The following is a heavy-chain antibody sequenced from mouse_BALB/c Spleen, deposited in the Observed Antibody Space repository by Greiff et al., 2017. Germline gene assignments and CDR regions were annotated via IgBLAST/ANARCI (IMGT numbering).Heavy chain of an antibody. CDR2: INPYNDGT. V-gene: IGHV1-14*01. J-gene: IGHJ1*01. D-gene: IGHD1-1*01. Sequence: EVQLQQSGPELVKPGASAKMSCKASGYTFTSYVMHWVKQKPGQGLEWIGYINPYNDGTKYNEKFKGKATLTSDKSSSTAYMELSSLTSEDSAVYYCAREKNYYGSSYWYFDVWGAGTTVTVSS. CDR3: AREKNYYGSSYWYFDV. CDR1: GYTFTSYV.